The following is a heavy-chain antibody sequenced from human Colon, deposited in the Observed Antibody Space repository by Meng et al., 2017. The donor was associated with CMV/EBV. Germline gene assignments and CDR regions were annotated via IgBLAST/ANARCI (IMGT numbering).Heavy chain of an antibody. CDR1: GVSVTSGAYH. Sequence: QVRLPESGPGLGNPSETLSLTCIVSGVSVTSGAYHWSWIRQSPGKGLEWIGYIYDTGITIYNPSLKSRVTIFLETSKNQFSLNLNSMTTADTAVYYCAKSRSSTPGIVDDWGQGTLVTVSS. CDR3: AKSRSSTPGIVDD. J-gene: IGHJ4*02. V-gene: IGHV4-61*08. CDR2: IYDTGIT. D-gene: IGHD2/OR15-2a*01.